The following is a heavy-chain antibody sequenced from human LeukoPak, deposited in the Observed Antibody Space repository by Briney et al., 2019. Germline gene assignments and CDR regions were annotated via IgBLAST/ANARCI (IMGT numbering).Heavy chain of an antibody. CDR3: ASNYGSGSYYSGFDY. Sequence: GGSLRLSCAASGFTFSSYGMNWVRQAPGKGLEWVAIISYDGSYKYYADSVQGRFTISRDNSKNTLYLQMNSLRAEDTAVYYCASNYGSGSYYSGFDYWGQGTLVTVSS. CDR1: GFTFSSYG. J-gene: IGHJ4*02. CDR2: ISYDGSYK. V-gene: IGHV3-30*03. D-gene: IGHD3-10*01.